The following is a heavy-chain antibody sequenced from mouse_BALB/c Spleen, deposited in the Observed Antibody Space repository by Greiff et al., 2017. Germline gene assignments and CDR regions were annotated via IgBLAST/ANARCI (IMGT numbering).Heavy chain of an antibody. Sequence: QVQLQQSGAELARPGASVKLSCKASGYTFTSYWMQWVKQRPGQGLEWIGAIYPGDGDTRYTQKFKGKATLTADKSSSTAYMQLSSLASEDSAVYYCARGRYYYGSSPPWFAYWGQGTLVTVSA. V-gene: IGHV1-87*01. CDR1: GYTFTSYW. D-gene: IGHD1-1*01. J-gene: IGHJ3*01. CDR3: ARGRYYYGSSPPWFAY. CDR2: IYPGDGDT.